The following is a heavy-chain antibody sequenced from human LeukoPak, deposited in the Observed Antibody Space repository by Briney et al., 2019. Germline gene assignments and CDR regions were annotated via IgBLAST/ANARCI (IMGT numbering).Heavy chain of an antibody. CDR3: ARDEGIKLWLFDY. V-gene: IGHV3-9*01. J-gene: IGHJ4*02. CDR2: ISWNSGSI. D-gene: IGHD5-18*01. Sequence: GGSLRLSCAASGFTFDDYAMHWVRQAPGKGLEWVSGISWNSGSIGYADSVKGRFTISRDNAKNSLYLQMNSLRSEDTAVYYCARDEGIKLWLFDYWGQGTLVTVSS. CDR1: GFTFDDYA.